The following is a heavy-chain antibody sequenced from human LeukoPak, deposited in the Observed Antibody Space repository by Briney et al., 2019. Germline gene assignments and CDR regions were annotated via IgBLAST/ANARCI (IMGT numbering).Heavy chain of an antibody. CDR1: RFTVSSNY. CDR3: ARLYDRSAYGAFDI. V-gene: IGHV3-66*02. D-gene: IGHD3-22*01. J-gene: IGHJ3*02. Sequence: GGSLRLSCAASRFTVSSNYMGWVRQAPGKGLEWVSVLYSDGTTYYPDSVKGRFTISRDNSQNTLYLQLDSLRAEDTAVYYCARLYDRSAYGAFDIWGQGTMDTVSS. CDR2: LYSDGTT.